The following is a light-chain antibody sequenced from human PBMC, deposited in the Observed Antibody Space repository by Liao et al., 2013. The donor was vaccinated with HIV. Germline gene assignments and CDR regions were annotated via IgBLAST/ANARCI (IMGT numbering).Light chain of an antibody. CDR3: QSADSSGTCPV. CDR1: KLGDHY. CDR2: EDT. Sequence: SYELTQPPSVSVSPGQTVSVTCSGDKLGDHYVSWYQQRPGQSPTLVIYEDTKRPSGIPERFSGSSSGTTVTLTISGVQAEDEADYYCQSADSSGTCPVFGGGTKLTVL. V-gene: IGLV3-25*03. J-gene: IGLJ3*02.